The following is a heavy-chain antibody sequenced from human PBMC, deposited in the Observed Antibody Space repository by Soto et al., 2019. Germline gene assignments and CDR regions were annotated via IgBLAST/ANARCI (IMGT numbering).Heavy chain of an antibody. CDR1: GYTFTSYG. Sequence: GASVKGSFKASGYTFTSYGIGWGRQAPGQGLEWMGCIIAYNGNTNCAQKLQGRVTMTTDTSTSTAYMELRSLRSDDTAVYYCARDRVAKIENWYFDLWGRGTLVTVSS. D-gene: IGHD5-12*01. V-gene: IGHV1-18*01. J-gene: IGHJ2*01. CDR2: IIAYNGNT. CDR3: ARDRVAKIENWYFDL.